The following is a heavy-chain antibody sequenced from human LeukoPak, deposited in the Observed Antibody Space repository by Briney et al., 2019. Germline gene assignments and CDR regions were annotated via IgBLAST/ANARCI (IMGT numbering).Heavy chain of an antibody. Sequence: PGGSLRLSCAASGFTFSSYGMHWVRQAPGKGLEWVAVISYDESNKYYADSVKGRFTISRDNSKNTLYLQMNSLRAEDTAVYYCAKESRYCSGGSCYSGFDYWGQGTLVTVSS. V-gene: IGHV3-30*18. CDR2: ISYDESNK. J-gene: IGHJ4*02. CDR1: GFTFSSYG. D-gene: IGHD2-15*01. CDR3: AKESRYCSGGSCYSGFDY.